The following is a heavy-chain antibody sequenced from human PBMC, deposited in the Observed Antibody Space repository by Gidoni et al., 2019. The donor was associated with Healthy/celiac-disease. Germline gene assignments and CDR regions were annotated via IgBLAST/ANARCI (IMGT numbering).Heavy chain of an antibody. D-gene: IGHD6-13*01. V-gene: IGHV4-4*02. CDR2: IYHSGST. CDR3: AREMQGSSSGGNYFDY. Sequence: QVQLQESGPGLVKPSGTLSLTCAVSGGSICRRNWWSWVRQPPGKGLEWIGEIYHSGSTNYNPSLKSRVTISVDKSKNQFSLKLSSVTAADTAVYYCAREMQGSSSGGNYFDYWGQGTLVTVSS. J-gene: IGHJ4*02. CDR1: GGSICRRNW.